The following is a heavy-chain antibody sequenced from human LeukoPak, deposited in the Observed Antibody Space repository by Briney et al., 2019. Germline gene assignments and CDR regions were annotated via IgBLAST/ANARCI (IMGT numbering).Heavy chain of an antibody. CDR3: TTDPYYGLDY. J-gene: IGHJ4*02. D-gene: IGHD3-22*01. CDR2: IKSKTDGETT. CDR1: GLYFSNAW. Sequence: PGGSLRLSCTASGLYFSNAWMNWVRQAPGKGLEWVGRIKSKTDGETTDYRAPVKGRFTISRDDSKNTLYLQMNSLRTEDTAVYYCTTDPYYGLDYWGQGTLVTVSS. V-gene: IGHV3-15*07.